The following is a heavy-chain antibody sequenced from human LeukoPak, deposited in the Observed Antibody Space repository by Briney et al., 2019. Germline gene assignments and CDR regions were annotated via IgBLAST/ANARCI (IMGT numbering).Heavy chain of an antibody. D-gene: IGHD3-10*01. CDR2: IIPIFGTA. CDR3: ATTSDATLLWFGEFDY. CDR1: GGTFSSYA. J-gene: IGHJ4*02. Sequence: SVKVSCKASGGTFSSYAISWVRQAPGQGLEWMGRIIPIFGTANYAQKFQGRVTITTDGSTSTAYMELSSLRSEDTAVYYCATTSDATLLWFGEFDYWGQRTLVTVSS. V-gene: IGHV1-69*05.